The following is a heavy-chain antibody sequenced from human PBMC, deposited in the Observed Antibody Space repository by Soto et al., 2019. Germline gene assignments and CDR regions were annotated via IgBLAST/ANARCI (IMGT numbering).Heavy chain of an antibody. D-gene: IGHD3-3*01. J-gene: IGHJ6*02. Sequence: QVQLVQSGAEVKKPGSSVKVSCKASGGTFNSYAISWVRQAPGQGLEWMGGIIPIFGTANYAQKFQGRVTITADESTSTAYMELSSLRSEETAVYYCASSSGYYTPYGMDVWGQGTTVTVSS. V-gene: IGHV1-69*01. CDR2: IIPIFGTA. CDR1: GGTFNSYA. CDR3: ASSSGYYTPYGMDV.